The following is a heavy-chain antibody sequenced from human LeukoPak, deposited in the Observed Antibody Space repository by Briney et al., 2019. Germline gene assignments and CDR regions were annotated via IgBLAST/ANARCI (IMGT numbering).Heavy chain of an antibody. CDR1: GVSISSSNSY. Sequence: SETLSLTCTVSGVSISSSNSYWGWIRQPPGKGLEWIGSIYYSGNTYYNASLKSQVSISIDTSKNQFSLRLTSVTAADTAVYYCARARSSYGYGDAFDIWGRGTMVTVSS. CDR3: ARARSSYGYGDAFDI. CDR2: IYYSGNT. V-gene: IGHV4-39*01. D-gene: IGHD5-18*01. J-gene: IGHJ3*02.